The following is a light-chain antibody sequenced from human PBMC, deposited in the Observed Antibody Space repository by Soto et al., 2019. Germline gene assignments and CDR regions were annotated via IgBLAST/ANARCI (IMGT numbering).Light chain of an antibody. J-gene: IGLJ1*01. Sequence: QSALTQPASVSGSPGQSITISCTGTSSDVGGYNYVSWYQQHPVKAPKLMIYDVTNRPSGVSDRFSGSKSDNTASLTISGVQAEDEADYYCSSYTSSSTPYVFGTGTKVTVL. CDR3: SSYTSSSTPYV. V-gene: IGLV2-14*01. CDR1: SSDVGGYNY. CDR2: DVT.